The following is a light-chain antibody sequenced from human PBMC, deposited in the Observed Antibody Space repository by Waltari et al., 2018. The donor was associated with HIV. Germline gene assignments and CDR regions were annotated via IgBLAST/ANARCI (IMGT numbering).Light chain of an antibody. CDR2: RDN. J-gene: IGLJ2*01. V-gene: IGLV1-47*01. CDR3: VVWDDSLSGVV. Sequence: QSVVTQSPSASGTPGQSVTISCSGSSPNIGSNNVFWYQPLPGTAPKLHISRDNPRPAGVPDRISGSRSGTAASLASSGLRSEDEAVYYCVVWDDSLSGVVFGGGTSLTVL. CDR1: SPNIGSNN.